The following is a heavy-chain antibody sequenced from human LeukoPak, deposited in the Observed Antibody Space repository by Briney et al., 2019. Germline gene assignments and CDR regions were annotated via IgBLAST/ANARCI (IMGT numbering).Heavy chain of an antibody. CDR3: ARDRRDGYNAFDY. J-gene: IGHJ4*02. CDR1: GFTFSDYY. D-gene: IGHD5-24*01. Sequence: PGGSLRLSCAASGFTFSDYYMSWIRQAPGKWLEWVSYISSSGSTIYYADSVKGRFTISRDNAKNSLYLQMNSLRAEDTAVYYCARDRRDGYNAFDYWGQGTLVTVSS. CDR2: ISSSGSTI. V-gene: IGHV3-11*01.